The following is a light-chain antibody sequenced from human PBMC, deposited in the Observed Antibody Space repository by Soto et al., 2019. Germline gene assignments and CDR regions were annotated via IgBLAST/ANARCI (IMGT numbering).Light chain of an antibody. CDR2: GAT. J-gene: IGKJ5*01. V-gene: IGKV3-20*01. CDR1: ESVGDY. CDR3: QQYVTSPAIT. Sequence: EIVLTQSPGALSLSPGERATLSCWASESVGDYLAWYQQKPGQAPRLLIYGATKRTSGNPDRFSGTGSETAFTLAISRLEPGDFAVYYCQQYVTSPAITFGQGKRLEIK.